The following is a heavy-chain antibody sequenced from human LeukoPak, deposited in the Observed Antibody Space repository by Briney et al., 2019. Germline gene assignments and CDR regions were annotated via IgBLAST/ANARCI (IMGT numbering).Heavy chain of an antibody. CDR2: ISSSSSYI. D-gene: IGHD1-26*01. Sequence: GGSLRLSCAASGFTFSSYSMNWVRQAPGKGLEWVSSISSSSSYIYYADSVKGRFTISRDNAKNSLYLQMNSLRAEDTAVYYCARDLIVGAGPSGFDPWGREPWSPSPQ. CDR3: ARDLIVGAGPSGFDP. J-gene: IGHJ5*02. V-gene: IGHV3-21*01. CDR1: GFTFSSYS.